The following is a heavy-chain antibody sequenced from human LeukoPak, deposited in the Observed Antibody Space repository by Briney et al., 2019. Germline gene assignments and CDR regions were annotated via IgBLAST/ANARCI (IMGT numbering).Heavy chain of an antibody. V-gene: IGHV1-46*01. J-gene: IGHJ4*02. D-gene: IGHD6-19*01. CDR2: INPSGGST. Sequence: ASVKVSCKASGYTFTSYYMHLVRQAPGQGLEWMGIINPSGGSTSYAQKFQGRVTMTRDTSTSTVYMDLSSLRSEDTAVYYCARDGDKYSSGWYTFIYYWGQGTLVTVSS. CDR1: GYTFTSYY. CDR3: ARDGDKYSSGWYTFIYY.